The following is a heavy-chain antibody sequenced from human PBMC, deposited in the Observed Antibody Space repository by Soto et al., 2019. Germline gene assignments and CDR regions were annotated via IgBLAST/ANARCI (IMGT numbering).Heavy chain of an antibody. Sequence: QITLKESGPTLVKPTQTLTLTCTFSGFSLSTGGVGVGWIRQPPGKALECLALIYWDDDKRYSPSLKSRLPITKDTSTNQLVLTMTNMDPVDTATYCCAHRLYRSDWPWDSGVFDYSGKRTLVIVSS. CDR3: AHRLYRSDWPWDSGVFDY. D-gene: IGHD6-19*01. J-gene: IGHJ4*02. CDR1: GFSLSTGGVG. CDR2: IYWDDDK. V-gene: IGHV2-5*02.